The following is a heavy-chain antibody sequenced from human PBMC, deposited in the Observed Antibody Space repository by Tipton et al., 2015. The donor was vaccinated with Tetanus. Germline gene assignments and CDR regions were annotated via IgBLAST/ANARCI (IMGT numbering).Heavy chain of an antibody. Sequence: QLVQSGAEVKKPGASVKVSCKAFGYTFTSYYIHWVRQAPGQGLEWMGMINPSAGSTSYAQKFQGRVTMTRDTSTSTVYMELSSLRSEDTAVYYCARGVGVVVTDGRHFHYWGQGTLVTVSS. D-gene: IGHD2-21*02. J-gene: IGHJ4*02. CDR1: GYTFTSYY. CDR3: ARGVGVVVTDGRHFHY. CDR2: INPSAGST. V-gene: IGHV1-46*01.